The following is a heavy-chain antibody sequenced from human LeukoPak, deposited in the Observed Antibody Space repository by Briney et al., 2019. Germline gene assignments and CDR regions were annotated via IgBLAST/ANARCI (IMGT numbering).Heavy chain of an antibody. Sequence: GGTLRLSCAASGLTFSIYGMSWVRQAPGKGLEWVSAITGSSSSPYYADSVKGRFTISRDNSKNTLSLQMNSLRAEDTAVYYCAKGSSSSWDHFDYWGQGTLVTVSS. D-gene: IGHD6-13*01. CDR1: GLTFSIYG. CDR3: AKGSSSSWDHFDY. V-gene: IGHV3-23*01. J-gene: IGHJ4*02. CDR2: ITGSSSSP.